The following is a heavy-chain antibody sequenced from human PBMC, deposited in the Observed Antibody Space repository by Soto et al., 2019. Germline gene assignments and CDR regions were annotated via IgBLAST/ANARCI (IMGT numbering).Heavy chain of an antibody. D-gene: IGHD1-26*01. CDR3: ARSSSGATDTFEY. Sequence: GESLKISCKGSVYSFTSYCIGWLRQMPVEGLEWMGIIYPCDSDTRYSPSFQGQVTISADKSISTDYLQWSRLNASDTAMYYGARSSSGATDTFEYWGQGTMVTVSS. CDR1: VYSFTSYC. J-gene: IGHJ4*02. V-gene: IGHV5-51*01. CDR2: IYPCDSDT.